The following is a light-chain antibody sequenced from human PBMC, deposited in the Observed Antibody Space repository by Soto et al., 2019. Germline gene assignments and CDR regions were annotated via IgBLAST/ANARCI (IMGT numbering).Light chain of an antibody. CDR3: QQGHNWPLT. CDR2: SAS. CDR1: QSISTE. J-gene: IGKJ2*01. Sequence: EIVMTQSPATLSVSPGERATLACRASQSISTELAWYQQKPGQPPRRLIYSASTRATGVPARFTGSGSGSEFTLTISVLQSEDFAVYYCQQGHNWPLTFGQGTRLEI. V-gene: IGKV3-15*01.